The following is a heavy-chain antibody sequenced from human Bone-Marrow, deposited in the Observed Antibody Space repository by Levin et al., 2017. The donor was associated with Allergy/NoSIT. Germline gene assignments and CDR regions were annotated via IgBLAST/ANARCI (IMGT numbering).Heavy chain of an antibody. CDR1: GFLFRDSY. CDR2: ISTSDSNI. CDR3: ARARTSLVFDL. J-gene: IGHJ3*01. V-gene: IGHV3-11*01. Sequence: LSLTCAGSGFLFRDSYMSWVRQSPGKGLEWVSYISTSDSNIYYADSVKDRSTVSRDNAKNSLYLHMDSLRGEDTAVYYCARARTSLVFDLWGQGTMVTVSS.